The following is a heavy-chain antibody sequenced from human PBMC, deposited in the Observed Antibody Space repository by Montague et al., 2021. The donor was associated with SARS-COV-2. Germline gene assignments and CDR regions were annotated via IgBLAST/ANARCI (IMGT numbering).Heavy chain of an antibody. J-gene: IGHJ5*02. D-gene: IGHD3-10*01. CDR2: ISYSGST. CDR3: ARLCAFYGSGSYTNSLFLS. Sequence: SETLSLTCTVSASSISTNSYYWAWIRQPPGKGLEWIGSISYSGSTYYNPSLKSRLTISVDTSKNHFSLKLSSVTAADTAVYYCARLCAFYGSGSYTNSLFLSWGQGTRVTVSS. CDR1: ASSISTNSYY. V-gene: IGHV4-39*02.